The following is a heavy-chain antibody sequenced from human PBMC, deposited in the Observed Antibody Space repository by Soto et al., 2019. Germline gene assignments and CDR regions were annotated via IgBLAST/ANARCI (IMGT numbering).Heavy chain of an antibody. CDR3: ARSGPLGEGYCSGGSCFLPIY. V-gene: IGHV1-8*01. CDR2: MNPNSGNT. J-gene: IGHJ4*02. Sequence: QVPLVQSGAEVKKPGASVKVSCKASGYTFTSYDINWVRQATGQGLEWMGWMNPNSGNTGYAQKFQGRVTMTRNTSISTAYMELSSLRSEDTAVYYCARSGPLGEGYCSGGSCFLPIYWGQGTLVTVSS. CDR1: GYTFTSYD. D-gene: IGHD2-15*01.